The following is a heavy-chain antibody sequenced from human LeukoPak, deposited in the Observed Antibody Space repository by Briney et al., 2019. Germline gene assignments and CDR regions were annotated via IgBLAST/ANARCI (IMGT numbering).Heavy chain of an antibody. J-gene: IGHJ4*02. D-gene: IGHD4-17*01. CDR3: ARDAGGAWPFDY. CDR1: GFTFSITG. CDR2: ISPSGENT. Sequence: GGSLRLSCAASGFTFSITGMTWVRQAPGKGLEWGSTISPSGENTHYPDSVKSRVTISRDNSKNTLSLEINGLRVDDTAVYYCARDAGGAWPFDYWGQGTRVTVSS. V-gene: IGHV3-23*01.